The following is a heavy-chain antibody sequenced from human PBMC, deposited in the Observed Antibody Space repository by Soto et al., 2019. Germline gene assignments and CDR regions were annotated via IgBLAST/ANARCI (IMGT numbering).Heavy chain of an antibody. CDR2: IYYSGST. CDR1: GGSISSSGYY. CDR3: ARHIRAAGTPAGIDY. J-gene: IGHJ4*02. D-gene: IGHD1-1*01. Sequence: QLQLQESGPGLVKPSETLSLTCTVSGGSISSSGYYWGWIRQPPGKGLEWIGTIYYSGSTFYNPSLKSRVTISVDTSKNQFSLKLTSVTAADTAVYYCARHIRAAGTPAGIDYWGQGTLVTVSS. V-gene: IGHV4-39*01.